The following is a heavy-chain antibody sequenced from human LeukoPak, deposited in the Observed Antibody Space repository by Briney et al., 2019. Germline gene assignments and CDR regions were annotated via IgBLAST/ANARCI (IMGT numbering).Heavy chain of an antibody. CDR3: ARGNSSGWYGGFDY. CDR2: INHSGST. V-gene: IGHV4-34*01. CDR1: GGSFSGYY. D-gene: IGHD6-19*01. J-gene: IGHJ4*02. Sequence: PSETLSLTCAVYGGSFSGYYWSWIRQPPGKGLEWIGEINHSGSTNYNPSLKSRVTMSVDTSKNHFSLKLGSVTAADTAVYYCARGNSSGWYGGFDYWGQGILVTVSS.